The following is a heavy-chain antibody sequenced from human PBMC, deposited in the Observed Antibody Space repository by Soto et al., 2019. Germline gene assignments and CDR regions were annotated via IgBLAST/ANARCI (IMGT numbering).Heavy chain of an antibody. CDR3: ASLGYCSGGSCPRDY. J-gene: IGHJ4*02. D-gene: IGHD2-15*01. V-gene: IGHV1-3*01. CDR2: INAGNGNT. CDR1: GYTFTSYA. Sequence: QVPLVQSGAEVKKPGASVKVSCKASGYTFTSYAMHWVRQAPGQRLEWMGWINAGNGNTKYSQKFQGRVTITRDTSASTAYMEVSSLRSEDTAVYYSASLGYCSGGSCPRDYWGQGTLVTVSS.